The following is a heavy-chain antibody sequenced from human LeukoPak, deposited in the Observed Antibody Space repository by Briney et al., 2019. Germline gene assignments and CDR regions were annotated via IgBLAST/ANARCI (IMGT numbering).Heavy chain of an antibody. D-gene: IGHD5-18*01. CDR2: ISSSSSYI. V-gene: IGHV3-21*01. J-gene: IGHJ4*02. CDR1: GFTFSSYS. CDR3: ASLRGYSYGHFDY. Sequence: GGSLRLSCAASGFTFSSYSINWVRQAPGNGLEWVSSISSSSSYIYYADSVKGRFTISRDNAKNSLFLQMNSLRAEDTAVYYCASLRGYSYGHFDYWGQGTLVTVSS.